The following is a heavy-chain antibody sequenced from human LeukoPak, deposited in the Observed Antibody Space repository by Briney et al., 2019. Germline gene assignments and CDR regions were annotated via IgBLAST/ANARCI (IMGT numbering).Heavy chain of an antibody. CDR3: AKDHATSSISLRYFDWLVYYFDY. CDR2: ISGSGGST. D-gene: IGHD3-9*01. V-gene: IGHV3-23*01. CDR1: GFNVSSNY. J-gene: IGHJ4*02. Sequence: QAGGSLRLSCAASGFNVSSNYMSWVRQAPGKGLEWVSAISGSGGSTYYADSVKGRFTISRDNSKNTLYLQMNSLRAEDTAVYYCAKDHATSSISLRYFDWLVYYFDYWGQGTLVTVSS.